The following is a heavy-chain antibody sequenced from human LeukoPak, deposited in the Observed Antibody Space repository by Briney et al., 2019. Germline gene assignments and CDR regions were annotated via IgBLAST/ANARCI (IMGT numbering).Heavy chain of an antibody. CDR2: IYHSGST. CDR1: GGSISSSNW. J-gene: IGHJ4*02. V-gene: IGHV4-4*02. D-gene: IGHD3-22*01. CDR3: ARGYYDSSGYYSGNY. Sequence: SETPSLTCAVSGGSISSSNWWRWVRQPPGKGLEWNGEIYHSGSTNYNPSLKSRVTISVDKSKNQFSLKLSSVTAADTAVYYCARGYYDSSGYYSGNYWGQGTRVTVSS.